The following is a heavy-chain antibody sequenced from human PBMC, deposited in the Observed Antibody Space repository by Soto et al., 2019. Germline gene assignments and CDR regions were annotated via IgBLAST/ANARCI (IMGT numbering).Heavy chain of an antibody. Sequence: PGGSLRLSCAASGFTFSAYVMRWVRQAPGKGLEWVSSITSSGGGTYYADSVEGRFTVSRDNSKNTVYLQMNSLRDEDTAVYYCAKLTAAWGQGTLVTVSS. J-gene: IGHJ4*02. D-gene: IGHD6-13*01. CDR3: AKLTAA. CDR1: GFTFSAYV. CDR2: ITSSGGGT. V-gene: IGHV3-23*01.